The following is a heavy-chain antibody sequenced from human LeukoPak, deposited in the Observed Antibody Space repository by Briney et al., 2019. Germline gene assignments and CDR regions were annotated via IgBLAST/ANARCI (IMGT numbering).Heavy chain of an antibody. J-gene: IGHJ4*02. CDR3: ARTAGDSSGYYHDF. D-gene: IGHD3-22*01. Sequence: GGSLRLFCAASGFIFSGYAMPWVRQAPGKGLEWAAVISSDGSNKYYADSVKGRFTISRDHSKNTLYLQMNSLRVDDTAVYYCARTAGDSSGYYHDFWGQGTLVTVSS. CDR2: ISSDGSNK. V-gene: IGHV3-30-3*01. CDR1: GFIFSGYA.